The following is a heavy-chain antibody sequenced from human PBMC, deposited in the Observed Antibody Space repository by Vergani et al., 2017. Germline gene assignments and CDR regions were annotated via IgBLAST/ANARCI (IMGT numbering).Heavy chain of an antibody. CDR2: IYWDDDK. J-gene: IGHJ5*02. D-gene: IGHD3-10*01. CDR3: AHSPELLWFGEGSWFDP. CDR1: GFSLSTSGVG. V-gene: IGHV2-5*02. Sequence: QITLKESGPTLVKPTQTLTLTCTFSGFSLSTSGVGVGWIRQPPGKALEWLALIYWDDDKRYSPSLKSRLTITKDTSKNQVVLTMTNMDPVDTATDYCAHSPELLWFGEGSWFDPWGQGTLVTVSS.